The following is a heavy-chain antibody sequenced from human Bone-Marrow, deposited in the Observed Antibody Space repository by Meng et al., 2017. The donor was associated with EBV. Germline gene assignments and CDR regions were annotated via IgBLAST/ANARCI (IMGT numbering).Heavy chain of an antibody. J-gene: IGHJ4*02. D-gene: IGHD2-2*01. CDR1: GASISISNW. CDR2: IYHSGNT. CDR3: ARIRVPAALDY. Sequence: VHQRRSRPCLVTSSVLVSLACAASGASISISNWWSWVRQPHGKGLEWIGEIYHSGNTNYNPSLKSRVTISVDKSKNQFSLKLSSVTAADTAVYFCARIRVPAALDYWGQGTLVTVSS. V-gene: IGHV4-4*02.